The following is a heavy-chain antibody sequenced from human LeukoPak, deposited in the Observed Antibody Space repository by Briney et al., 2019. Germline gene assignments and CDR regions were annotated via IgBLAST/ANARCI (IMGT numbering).Heavy chain of an antibody. V-gene: IGHV3-23*01. CDR1: GFTFNTYT. Sequence: GGSLRLSCAASGFTFNTYTMNWVRLVPGKGLEWVSLITGNGVSTYYADSVKGRFTISRDNSKNTLYLQMNSLRAEDTAVYYCARGVDYYGSGSYSYYYYYMDVWGKGTTVTVSS. D-gene: IGHD3-10*01. J-gene: IGHJ6*03. CDR2: ITGNGVST. CDR3: ARGVDYYGSGSYSYYYYYMDV.